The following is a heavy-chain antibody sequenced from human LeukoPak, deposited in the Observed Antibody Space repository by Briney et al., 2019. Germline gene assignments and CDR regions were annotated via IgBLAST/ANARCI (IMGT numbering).Heavy chain of an antibody. V-gene: IGHV4-59*12. Sequence: PSETLSLTCTVSGGSISSYYWSWIRQPPGKGLEWIAYISDIGSINYNPSLKSRVTISLDTSKNQFSLKLSSVTAADTAVYYCARDPGVGSGWSEYFQHWGQGTLVTVSS. J-gene: IGHJ1*01. CDR1: GGSISSYY. CDR3: ARDPGVGSGWSEYFQH. D-gene: IGHD6-19*01. CDR2: ISDIGSI.